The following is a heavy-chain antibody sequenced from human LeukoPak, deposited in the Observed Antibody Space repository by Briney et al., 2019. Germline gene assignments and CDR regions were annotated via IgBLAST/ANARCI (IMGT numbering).Heavy chain of an antibody. CDR2: ISSSSSTK. J-gene: IGHJ3*02. V-gene: IGHV3-48*01. CDR1: GFTFSTYS. D-gene: IGHD3-16*01. CDR3: ATSSVWGGAFNI. Sequence: SGGSLRLSCAASGFTFSTYSMNWVRQAPGKGLEWVSYISSSSSTKYYADSVKGRFTISRDNAKNSLYLQMNSLRAEDTAVYYCATSSVWGGAFNIWGQGTMVTVSS.